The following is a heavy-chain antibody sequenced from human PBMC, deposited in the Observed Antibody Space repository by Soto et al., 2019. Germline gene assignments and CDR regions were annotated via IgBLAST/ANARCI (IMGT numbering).Heavy chain of an antibody. J-gene: IGHJ5*02. CDR3: ARSRHIVVVTAISNWFDP. V-gene: IGHV4-34*01. D-gene: IGHD2-21*02. CDR2: INHSGST. CDR1: GGSFSGYY. Sequence: SETLSLTCAVYGGSFSGYYWSWIRQPPGKGLEWIGEINHSGSTNYNPSLKSRVTISVDTSKNQFSLKLSSVTAADTAVYYCARSRHIVVVTAISNWFDPWGQGTLVTVSS.